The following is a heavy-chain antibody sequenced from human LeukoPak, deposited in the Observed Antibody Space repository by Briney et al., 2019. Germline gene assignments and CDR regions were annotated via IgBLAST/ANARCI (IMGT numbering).Heavy chain of an antibody. D-gene: IGHD1-26*01. Sequence: ASVKVSCKASGYTFTGYYMHWVRQAPGQGLEWMGWINPNSGGTNYAQKFQGRVTMTRDTSISTAYMEVSRLRSDDTAMYYCAREGSGSYYLWFDPWGQGTLVTVSS. CDR3: AREGSGSYYLWFDP. CDR2: INPNSGGT. CDR1: GYTFTGYY. J-gene: IGHJ5*02. V-gene: IGHV1-2*02.